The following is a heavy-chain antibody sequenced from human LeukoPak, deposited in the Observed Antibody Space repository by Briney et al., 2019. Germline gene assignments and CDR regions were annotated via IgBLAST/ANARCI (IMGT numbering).Heavy chain of an antibody. CDR1: GDTFNSVA. V-gene: IGHV1-69*01. J-gene: IGHJ6*04. Sequence: GSSVKVSCKASGDTFNSVALSWVRLAPGQGLEWMGGIIPIFGTANYAQRFLVRVTITSDESTSTAYMEINSLTSEDTAVYYCARLSDPSKSPGPLDIWGKGTTVTVSS. CDR2: IIPIFGTA. CDR3: ARLSDPSKSPGPLDI. D-gene: IGHD4-11*01.